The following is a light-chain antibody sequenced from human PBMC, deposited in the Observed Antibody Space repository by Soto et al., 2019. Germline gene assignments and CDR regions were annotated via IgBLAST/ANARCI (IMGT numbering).Light chain of an antibody. Sequence: QSALTRPASVSGSPGQSITISCTGTSSDTAGYNYVSWYQQHPGKAPKLMIYEVSNRPPGVSNRFSGSQSGNTASLTISGLQAEDEANYYCSSYTTSNTPLYVFGTGTKVTVL. CDR1: SSDTAGYNY. V-gene: IGLV2-14*01. CDR3: SSYTTSNTPLYV. J-gene: IGLJ1*01. CDR2: EVS.